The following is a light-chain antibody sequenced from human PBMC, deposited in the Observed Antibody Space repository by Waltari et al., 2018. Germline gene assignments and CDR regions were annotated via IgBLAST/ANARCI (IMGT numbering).Light chain of an antibody. J-gene: IGKJ1*01. V-gene: IGKV3-20*01. Sequence: DMVLTQSPGTLSLSPGERATLSCWASQSVGRSLAWFQQKRGQAPRLLIYGASTRATGIPDRFSGSGSGTDFSLTISRLEPEDFAVYYCQHYVRLPVTFGQGTKVEI. CDR3: QHYVRLPVT. CDR1: QSVGRS. CDR2: GAS.